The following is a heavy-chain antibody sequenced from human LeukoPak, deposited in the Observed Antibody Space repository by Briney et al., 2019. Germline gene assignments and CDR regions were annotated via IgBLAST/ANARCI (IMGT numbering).Heavy chain of an antibody. V-gene: IGHV3-11*04. CDR2: ISSSGSTI. CDR3: ARDSTLPGDIAAAGILNDY. CDR1: GFTFSDYY. D-gene: IGHD6-13*01. Sequence: GGSLRLSCAASGFTFSDYYMSWIRQAPGKGLEWVSYISSSGSTIYYADSVKGRFTISRDNAKNSLYLQMNSLRAEDTAVYYCARDSTLPGDIAAAGILNDYWGQGTLVTVSS. J-gene: IGHJ4*02.